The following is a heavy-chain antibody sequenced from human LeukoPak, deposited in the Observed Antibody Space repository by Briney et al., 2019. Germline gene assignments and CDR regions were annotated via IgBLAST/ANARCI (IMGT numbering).Heavy chain of an antibody. CDR1: GFTFSSYW. V-gene: IGHV3-74*01. Sequence: GGSLRLSCAASGFTFSSYWMHWVRQAPGKGLVWVSRINSDGSSTTYADSVKGRFTISRDNAKNTLSLQMNSLGAGDTAVYYCARAPYSSSWYDYWGQGTLVTVSS. CDR3: ARAPYSSSWYDY. D-gene: IGHD6-13*01. J-gene: IGHJ4*02. CDR2: INSDGSST.